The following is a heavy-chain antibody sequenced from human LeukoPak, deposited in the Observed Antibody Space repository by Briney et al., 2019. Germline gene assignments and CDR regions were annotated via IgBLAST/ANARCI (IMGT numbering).Heavy chain of an antibody. CDR1: GGTFSSYA. CDR3: IARQLPPNSDY. D-gene: IGHD2-2*01. V-gene: IGHV1-69*05. CDR2: IIPIFGTA. J-gene: IGHJ4*02. Sequence: SVKVSCKASGGTFSSYAISWLRQAPGQGLEWMGGIIPIFGTANYAQKFQGRVTITTDESTSTAYMELSSLRSEDTAVYYCIARQLPPNSDYWGQGTLVTVSS.